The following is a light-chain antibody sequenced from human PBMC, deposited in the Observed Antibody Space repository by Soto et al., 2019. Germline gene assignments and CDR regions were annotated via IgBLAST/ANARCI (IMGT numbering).Light chain of an antibody. Sequence: DIVLTQSPGTLSLSPGERATLSCRASQSISSNYLAWYQQKPGQAPRLLIYDASSRATGIPDRFSGSGSGADFTLTINRLEPEDYAVYHCQQYHSAPRTFGQGTTV. V-gene: IGKV3-20*01. CDR2: DAS. CDR1: QSISSNY. J-gene: IGKJ1*01. CDR3: QQYHSAPRT.